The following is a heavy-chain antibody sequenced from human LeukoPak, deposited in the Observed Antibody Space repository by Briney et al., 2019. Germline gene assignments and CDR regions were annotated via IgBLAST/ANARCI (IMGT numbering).Heavy chain of an antibody. CDR1: GGSISSSSYY. CDR3: ARVPSLRYSYGPRLDYYMDV. J-gene: IGHJ6*03. D-gene: IGHD5-18*01. Sequence: SETLSLTCTVSGGSISSSSYYWGWIRQPPGKGLEWIGSIYYSGSTYYNPSLKSRVTISVDTSKNQFSLKLSSVTAADTAVYYCARVPSLRYSYGPRLDYYMDVWGKGTTVTVSS. V-gene: IGHV4-39*07. CDR2: IYYSGST.